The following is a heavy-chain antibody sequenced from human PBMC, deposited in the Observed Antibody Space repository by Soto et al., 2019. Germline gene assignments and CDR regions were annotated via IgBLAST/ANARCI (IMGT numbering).Heavy chain of an antibody. D-gene: IGHD3-16*02. CDR3: TTDLLADCDYVWGSYRSDIYFDY. Sequence: EVQQVESGGGLLKPGVSLRLSCAASGFTFSNAWMNWVRQAPGKGLEWVGRIKSKTDGGTTDYAAPVKGRFTISRDDSKNTLYLQMNSLKTEDTAVYYCTTDLLADCDYVWGSYRSDIYFDYWGQGTLVTVSS. J-gene: IGHJ4*02. CDR1: GFTFSNAW. V-gene: IGHV3-15*07. CDR2: IKSKTDGGTT.